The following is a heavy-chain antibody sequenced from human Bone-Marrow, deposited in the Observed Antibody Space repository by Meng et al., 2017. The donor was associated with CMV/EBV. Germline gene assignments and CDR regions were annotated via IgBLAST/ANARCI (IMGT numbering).Heavy chain of an antibody. CDR3: ARSGMVVVPAAH. Sequence: ASVKVSCKASGYIFTAYYMHWVRQAPGQGLEWVGWINPKSGGTNYAQKFQGRVTMTRDTSISTAYMELSRLRSDDTAVYYCARSGMVVVPAAHWGQGTLVTVSS. CDR1: GYIFTAYY. J-gene: IGHJ1*01. V-gene: IGHV1-2*02. D-gene: IGHD2-2*01. CDR2: INPKSGGT.